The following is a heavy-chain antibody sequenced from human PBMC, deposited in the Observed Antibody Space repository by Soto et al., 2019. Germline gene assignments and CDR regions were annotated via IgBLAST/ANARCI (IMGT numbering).Heavy chain of an antibody. Sequence: SVKVSCKASGGTFSSYAISWVRQAPGQGLEWMGGIIPIFGTANYAQKFQGRVTITADESTSTAYMELSSLRSEDTAVYYCARERITIFGVAKNSYFDYWGQGTLVTVSS. CDR2: IIPIFGTA. J-gene: IGHJ4*02. CDR1: GGTFSSYA. V-gene: IGHV1-69*13. CDR3: ARERITIFGVAKNSYFDY. D-gene: IGHD3-3*01.